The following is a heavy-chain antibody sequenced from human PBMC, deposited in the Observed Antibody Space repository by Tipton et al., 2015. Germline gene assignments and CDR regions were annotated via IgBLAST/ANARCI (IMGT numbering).Heavy chain of an antibody. CDR2: ISYTDNA. D-gene: IGHD5-24*01. Sequence: TLSLTCTVSGGSVISGNYYWSWIRQPPGKGLEWLGYISYTDNAHYNPSLESRLTISQDTSKNQFSLTLNSVTAADTAVYYCARDLEHGMDVWGQGTTVTVSS. J-gene: IGHJ6*02. CDR3: ARDLEHGMDV. V-gene: IGHV4-61*01. CDR1: GGSVISGNYY.